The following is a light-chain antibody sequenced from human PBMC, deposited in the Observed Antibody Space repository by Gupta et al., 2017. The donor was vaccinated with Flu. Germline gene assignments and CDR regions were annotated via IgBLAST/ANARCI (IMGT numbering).Light chain of an antibody. CDR1: GSDIGAYNY. Sequence: QSALTQPASVSGCPGQSITISCTGTGSDIGAYNYVSWYQQHPNKAPKLMIYEVSNRPSGVSNRFSGSKSGNTASLTISGLQAEDEADYYCTSYTGSGTVFGGGTNVAVL. CDR3: TSYTGSGTV. J-gene: IGLJ3*02. CDR2: EVS. V-gene: IGLV2-14*01.